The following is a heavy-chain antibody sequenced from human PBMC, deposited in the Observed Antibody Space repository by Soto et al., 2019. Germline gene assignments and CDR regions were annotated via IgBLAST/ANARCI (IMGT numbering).Heavy chain of an antibody. V-gene: IGHV4-4*07. CDR1: GGSISSYY. J-gene: IGHJ4*02. D-gene: IGHD6-13*01. Sequence: QVQLQESGPGLVKPSETLSLTCTVSGGSISSYYWCWIRQPAGKGLEWIGRIYTSGSTNYNPSLQSRVSMSVDTSNNRFSLKLSSVTAADTGVYYCARDLPTEEYSSSDYWGQGTLVTVSS. CDR3: ARDLPTEEYSSSDY. CDR2: IYTSGST.